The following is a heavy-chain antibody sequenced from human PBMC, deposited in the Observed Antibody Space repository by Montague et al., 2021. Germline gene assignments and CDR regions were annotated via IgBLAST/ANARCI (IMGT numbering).Heavy chain of an antibody. Sequence: SETLSLTCAVSGGSISSNNWWTCVRQPPGKGLEWIGEIFHNGSTTYSPSLKSRVTISMDKSNNQFSLKLTSVTAADTAVYYCARVAAWGYYDTSGPNWFDPWGQGTMVTVSS. CDR3: ARVAAWGYYDTSGPNWFDP. CDR1: GGSISSNNW. D-gene: IGHD3-22*01. J-gene: IGHJ5*02. V-gene: IGHV4-4*02. CDR2: IFHNGST.